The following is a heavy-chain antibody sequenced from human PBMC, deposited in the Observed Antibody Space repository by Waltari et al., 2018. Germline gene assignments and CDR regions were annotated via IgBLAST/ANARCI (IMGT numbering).Heavy chain of an antibody. V-gene: IGHV1-3*01. CDR1: GYTFTSYA. CDR3: ARSPAGVYFDY. Sequence: QVQLVQSGAEVKKPGASVKVSCKASGYTFTSYAMHWGRQAPGQRLEWMGWINAGNGNTKYSQKFQGRVTITRDTSASTAYMELSSLRSEDTAVYYCARSPAGVYFDYWGQGTLVTVSS. J-gene: IGHJ4*02. CDR2: INAGNGNT. D-gene: IGHD3-10*01.